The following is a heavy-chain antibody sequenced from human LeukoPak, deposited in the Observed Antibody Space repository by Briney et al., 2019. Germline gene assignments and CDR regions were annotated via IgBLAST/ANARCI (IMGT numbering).Heavy chain of an antibody. CDR2: IYYSGST. CDR3: ARGYSYEYNWFDP. J-gene: IGHJ5*02. D-gene: IGHD5-18*01. V-gene: IGHV4-59*01. CDR1: GGSISSYY. Sequence: PSRTLSLTCTVSGGSISSYYWSWIRQPPGKGLEWIGYIYYSGSTNYNPSLKSRVTISVDTSKNQFSLKLSSVTAADTAVYYCARGYSYEYNWFDPWGQGTLVTVSS.